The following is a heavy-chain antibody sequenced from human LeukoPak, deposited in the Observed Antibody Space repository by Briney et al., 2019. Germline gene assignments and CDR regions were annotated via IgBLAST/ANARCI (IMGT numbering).Heavy chain of an antibody. J-gene: IGHJ4*02. CDR3: ARGGTRGYSPSDY. CDR2: ISSRSRVI. Sequence: GGSLRLSCTASGFTFSGYSMNWVRQAPGKGLEWVSYISSRSRVISYADSLKGRFTISRDNAKNSLYLQMNNLRAEDTAVYYCARGGTRGYSPSDYWGQGTLVTVSS. D-gene: IGHD5-18*01. CDR1: GFTFSGYS. V-gene: IGHV3-48*04.